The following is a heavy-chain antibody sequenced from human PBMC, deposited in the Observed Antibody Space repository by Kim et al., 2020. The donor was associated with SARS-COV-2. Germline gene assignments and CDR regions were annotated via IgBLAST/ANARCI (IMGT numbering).Heavy chain of an antibody. D-gene: IGHD6-13*01. J-gene: IGHJ5*02. CDR2: IYYSGST. V-gene: IGHV4-31*03. CDR1: GGSISSGGYY. CDR3: ARGWRYKQQLAFRNWFDP. Sequence: SETLSLTCTVSGGSISSGGYYWSWIRQHPGKGLEWIGYIYYSGSTYYNPSLKSRVTISVDTSKNQFSLKLSSVTAADTAVYYCARGWRYKQQLAFRNWFDPWGQGTLVTVSS.